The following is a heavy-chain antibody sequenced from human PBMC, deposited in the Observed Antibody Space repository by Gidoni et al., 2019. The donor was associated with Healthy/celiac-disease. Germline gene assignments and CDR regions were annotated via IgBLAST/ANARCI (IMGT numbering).Heavy chain of an antibody. CDR2: IIPILGIA. D-gene: IGHD6-13*01. CDR3: ARDQQLVREGWFDP. CDR1: GGTFSSYA. V-gene: IGHV1-69*04. J-gene: IGHJ5*02. Sequence: VHLVQSVAEVKKPWSSVKVSCKSSGGTFSSYAISWVRQAPGQGLEWMGRIIPILGIANDAQKFQGRVKITADKSTSTAYMELSSLRAEDTAVYYWARDQQLVREGWFDPWGQGTLVTVSS.